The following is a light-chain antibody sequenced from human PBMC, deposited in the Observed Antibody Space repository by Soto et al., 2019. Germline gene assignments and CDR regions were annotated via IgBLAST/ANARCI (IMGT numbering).Light chain of an antibody. J-gene: IGKJ2*01. CDR2: WAS. V-gene: IGKV4-1*01. Sequence: DILMTQSPDSLAVSLGERATINCTSSQSILYSSNNKDFLAWYQQKPGQPPKLLIHWASSREFGVPDRFSGSGSGTDFTRTISRLQAEDLAVYFCQQYFSFPYTFGQGTKLEIK. CDR3: QQYFSFPYT. CDR1: QSILYSSNNKDF.